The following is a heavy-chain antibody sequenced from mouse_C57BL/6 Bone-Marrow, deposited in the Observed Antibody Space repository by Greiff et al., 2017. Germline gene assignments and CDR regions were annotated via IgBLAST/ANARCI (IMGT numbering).Heavy chain of an antibody. CDR2: IYPSDSET. D-gene: IGHD2-3*01. Sequence: VQRVESGAELVRPGSSVKLSCKASGYTFTSYWMDWVKQRPGQGLEWIGNIYPSDSETHYNQKFKDKATLTVDKSSSTAYMQLSSLTSEDSAVYYCARWGGYYGYWGQGTTLTVSS. V-gene: IGHV1-61*01. CDR3: ARWGGYYGY. J-gene: IGHJ2*01. CDR1: GYTFTSYW.